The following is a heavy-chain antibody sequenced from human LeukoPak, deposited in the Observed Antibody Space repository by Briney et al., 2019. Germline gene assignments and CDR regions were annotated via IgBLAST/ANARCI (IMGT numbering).Heavy chain of an antibody. D-gene: IGHD4-17*01. J-gene: IGHJ5*02. Sequence: ASVKVSCKASGYTFTGYYMHWVRQAPGQGLEWMGWINPNSGGTNYAQKFQGRVTMTRDTSISTAYMELSRLRSDDTAVYYCARVTTVTAFSAWFDPWGQGTLVTVSS. V-gene: IGHV1-2*02. CDR3: ARVTTVTAFSAWFDP. CDR2: INPNSGGT. CDR1: GYTFTGYY.